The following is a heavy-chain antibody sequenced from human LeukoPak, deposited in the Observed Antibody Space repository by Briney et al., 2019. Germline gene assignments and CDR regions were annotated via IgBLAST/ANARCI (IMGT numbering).Heavy chain of an antibody. Sequence: ASVKVSCKASGYTFTDYYMRWVRQAPGQGLEWMGWINPKSGGTKYAQKFQGRVTMTRDTSISTAYMELSRLRSDDTAVYYCARGLRYCSGGSRYSWFDPWGQGTLVTVSS. J-gene: IGHJ5*02. D-gene: IGHD2-15*01. CDR2: INPKSGGT. CDR3: ARGLRYCSGGSRYSWFDP. V-gene: IGHV1-2*02. CDR1: GYTFTDYY.